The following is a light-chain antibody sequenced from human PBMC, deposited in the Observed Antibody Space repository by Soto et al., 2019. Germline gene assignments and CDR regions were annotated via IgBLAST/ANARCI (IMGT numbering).Light chain of an antibody. CDR1: SSDVGNYDY. Sequence: QSALTQPASVSGSPGQSITISCTGTSSDVGNYDYVSWYQQHPGNAPQLMIYEVSNRPSGVSNRFSGSESGNTASLTISGLQAEDEADYYCSSYTSTSTLYVFGTGTKVTVL. V-gene: IGLV2-14*01. J-gene: IGLJ1*01. CDR3: SSYTSTSTLYV. CDR2: EVS.